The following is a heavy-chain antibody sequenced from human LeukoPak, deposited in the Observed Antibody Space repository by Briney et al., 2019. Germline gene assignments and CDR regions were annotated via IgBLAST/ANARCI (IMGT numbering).Heavy chain of an antibody. V-gene: IGHV4-39*01. CDR3: ARRPPALGAFDI. J-gene: IGHJ3*02. Sequence: PSETLSLTCTVSGGSISSGTYYWGWIRQSPGKGLEWIGSIYSSGSTYYYPSLKSRVTISADTSKNQFSLQLSSVTAADTAIYYCARRPPALGAFDIWGHGTMVTVSS. CDR1: GGSISSGTYY. CDR2: IYSSGST.